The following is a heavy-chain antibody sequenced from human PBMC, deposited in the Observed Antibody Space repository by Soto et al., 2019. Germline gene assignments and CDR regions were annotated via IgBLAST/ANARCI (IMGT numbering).Heavy chain of an antibody. V-gene: IGHV4-30-2*01. CDR1: GGSISSGGYS. CDR2: IYHSGST. CDR3: ARVLRKGSGYYYGGHDWLDP. Sequence: KTSETLSLTCAVSGGSISSGGYSWSWIRQPPGKGLEWIGYIYHSGSTYYNPSLKSRVTISVDRSKNQFSLKLSSVTAADTAVYYCARVLRKGSGYYYGGHDWLDPWGQGTLVTVSS. J-gene: IGHJ5*02. D-gene: IGHD3-22*01.